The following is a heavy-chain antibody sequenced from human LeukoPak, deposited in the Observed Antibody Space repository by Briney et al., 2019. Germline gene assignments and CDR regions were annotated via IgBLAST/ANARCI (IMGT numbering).Heavy chain of an antibody. CDR3: ARDRGYSNYRNPHWFDP. J-gene: IGHJ5*02. CDR2: IYYSGST. Sequence: SETLSLTCTVSGGSISSSSYYWGWLRQPPGKGLEWIGSIYYSGSTYYNPSLKSRVTISVDTSKNQFSLKLSSVTAADTAVYYCARDRGYSNYRNPHWFDPWGQGTLVTVSS. V-gene: IGHV4-39*07. D-gene: IGHD4-11*01. CDR1: GGSISSSSYY.